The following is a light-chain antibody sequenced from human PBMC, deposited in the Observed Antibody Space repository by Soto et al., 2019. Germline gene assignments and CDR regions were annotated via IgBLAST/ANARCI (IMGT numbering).Light chain of an antibody. CDR1: QSVSSNY. Sequence: EIVVTQSPGTLSLSPGERATLSCRASQSVSSNYLAWYQQRPGQAPRLLIYGASNRASGIPERFSGSGSGTDFTLTISRLESEDFAVYYCQQRSVWPLTFGGGTKVDIK. J-gene: IGKJ4*01. CDR3: QQRSVWPLT. V-gene: IGKV3D-20*02. CDR2: GAS.